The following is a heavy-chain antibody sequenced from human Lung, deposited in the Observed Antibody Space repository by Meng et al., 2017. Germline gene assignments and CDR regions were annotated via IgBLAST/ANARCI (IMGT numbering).Heavy chain of an antibody. CDR3: ARVEVGITSGDY. CDR1: GYTFTHYG. V-gene: IGHV1-18*01. Sequence: QAQLVQSGGEGKKPGAAVKGSCKASGYTFTHYGITWVRQAPGQGLEWMGWINAYNGDTNYAQTLQGRVTMTTDTSTSTAYMELRSLRSDDTAVYYCARVEVGITSGDYWGQGTLVTVSS. J-gene: IGHJ4*02. D-gene: IGHD1-26*01. CDR2: INAYNGDT.